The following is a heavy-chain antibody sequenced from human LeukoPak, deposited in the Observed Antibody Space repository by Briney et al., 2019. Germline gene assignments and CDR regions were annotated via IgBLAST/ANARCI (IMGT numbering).Heavy chain of an antibody. J-gene: IGHJ4*02. CDR2: IKQDGSEK. V-gene: IGHV3-7*05. CDR1: GFTFSSNW. CDR3: AKDLHWNQFGY. Sequence: PGGSLRLSCAASGFTFSSNWMSWVRQAPGKGLEWVANIKQDGSEKNYVDSVKGRFTISRDNAKNSLYLQMNSLRAEDTAVYYCAKDLHWNQFGYWGQGTLVTVSS. D-gene: IGHD1-1*01.